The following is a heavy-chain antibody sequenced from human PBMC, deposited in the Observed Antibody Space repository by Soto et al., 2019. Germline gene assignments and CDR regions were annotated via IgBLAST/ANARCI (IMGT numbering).Heavy chain of an antibody. V-gene: IGHV1-69*01. CDR1: GGTFTSYS. J-gene: IGHJ6*02. CDR2: IIPMFRTP. D-gene: IGHD5-18*01. CDR3: ARGGFLGTGFGMDV. Sequence: QVQLVQSGAEVKKPGSAVKVSCKASGGTFTSYSINWVRQAPGQGLEWMGGIKGIIPMFRTPNYSQRFQGRVTITADESTSTAYMELSSLRSADTAVYYCARGGFLGTGFGMDVWGQGTTVPVSS.